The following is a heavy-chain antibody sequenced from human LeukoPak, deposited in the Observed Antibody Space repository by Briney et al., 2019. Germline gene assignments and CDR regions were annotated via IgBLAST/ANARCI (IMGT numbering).Heavy chain of an antibody. V-gene: IGHV3-48*02. Sequence: GGSLRLSCAASGFIFTSYSMNWVRQAQGKGLEFVSSISSTSSATYYADSVKGRFTISRDNAKNSMYLQMNSLRDEDTAVYYCARQGDPDYWGQGTLVTVCS. CDR2: ISSTSSAT. J-gene: IGHJ4*02. D-gene: IGHD3-16*01. CDR1: GFIFTSYS. CDR3: ARQGDPDY.